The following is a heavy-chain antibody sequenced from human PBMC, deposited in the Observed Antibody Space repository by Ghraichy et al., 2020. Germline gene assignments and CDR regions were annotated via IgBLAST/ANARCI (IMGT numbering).Heavy chain of an antibody. Sequence: GGSLRLSCKGSGFSFGDYAMTWFRQAPGKGLKLVGFIRSGIYGGTAEYAESVKGRFTISRDDSNSIAYLQLNSLKTEDAGVYYCTRGVRGVVGGVDFWGQGTTVTVSS. CDR1: GFSFGDYA. CDR3: TRGVRGVVGGVDF. D-gene: IGHD3-10*01. CDR2: IRSGIYGGTA. V-gene: IGHV3-49*03. J-gene: IGHJ6*02.